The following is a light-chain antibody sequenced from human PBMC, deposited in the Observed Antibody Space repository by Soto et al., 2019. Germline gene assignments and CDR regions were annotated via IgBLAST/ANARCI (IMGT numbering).Light chain of an antibody. Sequence: QSVLTQPASVSGSPGQSITISCTGTTSDVGDNDYVSWYQQHPGKAPKLMIYDVSNRPSGVSNRFSGSKSGNTASLTISGLQTEYEADYYCSSYTSSTLVFGAGTKVTVL. CDR1: TSDVGDNDY. CDR3: SSYTSSTLV. CDR2: DVS. J-gene: IGLJ1*01. V-gene: IGLV2-14*03.